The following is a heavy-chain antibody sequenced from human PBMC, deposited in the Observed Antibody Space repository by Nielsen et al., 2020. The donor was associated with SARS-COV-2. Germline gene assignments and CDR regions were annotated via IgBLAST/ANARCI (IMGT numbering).Heavy chain of an antibody. Sequence: GESLKISCAASGFTFSSYSMNWVRQAPGKGLEWVSSISSSSSYIYYADSVKGRFTISRDNAKNSLYLQMNSLRAEDTAVYYCARGWRSAELLPLEYWGQGTPVTVSS. D-gene: IGHD3-10*01. CDR3: ARGWRSAELLPLEY. J-gene: IGHJ4*02. CDR2: ISSSSSYI. V-gene: IGHV3-21*04. CDR1: GFTFSSYS.